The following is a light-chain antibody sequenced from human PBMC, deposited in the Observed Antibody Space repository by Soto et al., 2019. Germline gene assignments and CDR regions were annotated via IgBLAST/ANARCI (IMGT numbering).Light chain of an antibody. V-gene: IGLV2-14*01. CDR2: DVS. Sequence: QSVRTQPASVSGSPGHSITGSCTGTSSDVGGYNYVSWYQQHPGKAPKLMIYDVSNRPSGVSNRFSGSKSGNTASLTISGLQAEDEADYYCSSYTSSSTVVFGGATQLTVL. CDR3: SSYTSSSTVV. CDR1: SSDVGGYNY. J-gene: IGLJ2*01.